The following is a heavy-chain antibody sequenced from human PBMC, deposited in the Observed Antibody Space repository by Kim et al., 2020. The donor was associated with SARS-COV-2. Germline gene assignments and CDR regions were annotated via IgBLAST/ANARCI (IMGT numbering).Heavy chain of an antibody. Sequence: TYNAPSLKSRVSISLDTSKNHFSLRLSSVTAADTAVYYCARALVRRAFDYWGQGTLITVSS. V-gene: IGHV4-39*07. CDR2: T. CDR3: ARALVRRAFDY. D-gene: IGHD3-10*01. J-gene: IGHJ4*02.